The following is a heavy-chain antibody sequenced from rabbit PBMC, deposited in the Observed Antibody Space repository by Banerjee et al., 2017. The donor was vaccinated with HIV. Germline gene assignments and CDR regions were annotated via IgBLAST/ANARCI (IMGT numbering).Heavy chain of an antibody. CDR2: IYAGSNGNT. J-gene: IGHJ4*01. V-gene: IGHV1S40*01. CDR3: AGTYDSSGDWGV. D-gene: IGHD1-1*01. CDR1: GLDFSSSYW. Sequence: QSLEESGGDLVKPGASLTLTCTASGLDFSSSYWICWVRQAPGKGLEWIACIYAGSNGNTYYASWAKGRFTISKTSSTTVTLQMTSLTAADTATYFCAGTYDSSGDWGVWGPGTLVTVS.